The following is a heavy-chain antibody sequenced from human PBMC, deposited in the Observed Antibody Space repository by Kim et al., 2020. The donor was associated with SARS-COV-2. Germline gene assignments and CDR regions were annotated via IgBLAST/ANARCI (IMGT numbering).Heavy chain of an antibody. J-gene: IGHJ4*02. V-gene: IGHV7-4-1*02. CDR3: ARDSGSGSQIGFDY. D-gene: IGHD3-10*01. Sequence: AQGFTGRFVFSLDTSVSTAYLQISSLKAEDTAVYYCARDSGSGSQIGFDYWGQGTLVTVSS.